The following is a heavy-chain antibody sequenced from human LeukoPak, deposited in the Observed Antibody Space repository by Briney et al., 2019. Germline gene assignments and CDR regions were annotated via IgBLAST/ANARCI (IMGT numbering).Heavy chain of an antibody. CDR3: ARGDSSGVPDY. CDR1: GFTFSDSF. Sequence: PGESLRLSCAASGFTFSDSFMNWIRQAPGKGLEWLSYISHSGSNLDYAESVRGRFTISRDNANHSLYLQINSLRAEDTAVYYCARGDSSGVPDYWGQGTLVTVSS. V-gene: IGHV3-11*01. CDR2: ISHSGSNL. D-gene: IGHD3-22*01. J-gene: IGHJ4*02.